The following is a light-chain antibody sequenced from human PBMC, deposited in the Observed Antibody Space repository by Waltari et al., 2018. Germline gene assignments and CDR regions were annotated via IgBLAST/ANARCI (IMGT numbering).Light chain of an antibody. J-gene: IGLJ1*01. V-gene: IGLV1-47*01. CDR3: AAWDDSLSVSYV. CDR1: NSNIGRNS. Sequence: QSVLTQPPSASGTPGQTVTISCSGTNSNIGRNSVFWYQQLPGTAPKLLIYRSNQRPSGVPDRFSGPESGTSASLAISGLRSEDEADCYCAAWDDSLSVSYVFGSGTKVTV. CDR2: RSN.